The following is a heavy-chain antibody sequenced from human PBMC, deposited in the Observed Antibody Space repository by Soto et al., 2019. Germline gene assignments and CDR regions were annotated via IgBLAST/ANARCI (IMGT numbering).Heavy chain of an antibody. V-gene: IGHV3-72*01. CDR3: VRVAAMNYYYYMDV. CDR1: GFAFSDHF. D-gene: IGHD5-12*01. CDR2: IRSKVNSFTT. Sequence: EVQLVESGGNLVQPGGSLRLSCAASGFAFSDHFMDWVRQAPGKGLEWIGRIRSKVNSFTTEYAASAKGRFTISRADSKNSLYLQMNSLKTEDTAVYYCVRVAAMNYYYYMDVWGKGTTVTVSS. J-gene: IGHJ6*03.